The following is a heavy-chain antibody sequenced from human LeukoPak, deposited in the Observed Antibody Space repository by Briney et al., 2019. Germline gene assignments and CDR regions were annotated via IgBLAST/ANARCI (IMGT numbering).Heavy chain of an antibody. CDR3: ARRKIAVAGNWFDP. V-gene: IGHV4-59*01. CDR1: GGSISSYY. D-gene: IGHD6-19*01. J-gene: IGHJ5*02. Sequence: SETLSLTCTVSGGSISSYYWSWIRQPPGKGLEWIGYIYYSGSTNYNPSLKSRVTISVDTSKNQFSLKLSSVTAADTAVYYCARRKIAVAGNWFDPWGQGTLVTVSA. CDR2: IYYSGST.